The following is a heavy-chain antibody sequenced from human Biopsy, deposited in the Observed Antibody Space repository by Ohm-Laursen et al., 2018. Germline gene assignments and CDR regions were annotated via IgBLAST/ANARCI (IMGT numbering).Heavy chain of an antibody. CDR3: ARNTGWYGDLYYFDY. D-gene: IGHD6-19*01. V-gene: IGHV1-46*01. J-gene: IGHJ4*02. CDR2: INPSGSTT. CDR1: GYTFISYD. Sequence: SVKVSCKASGYTFISYDIDWVRQATGQGLEWMGMINPSGSTTSYPQMFQGRVTMTRDTSKSTVYMELSGLRSADTAVYFCARNTGWYGDLYYFDYWGQGTLVTVSS.